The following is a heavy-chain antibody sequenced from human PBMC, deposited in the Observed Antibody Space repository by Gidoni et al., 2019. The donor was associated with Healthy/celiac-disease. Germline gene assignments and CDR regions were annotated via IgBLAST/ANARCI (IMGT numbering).Heavy chain of an antibody. D-gene: IGHD1-26*01. J-gene: IGHJ4*02. Sequence: QGQLVESGGGGVEPGRALRVTCAASGFTFSRYCMHWFRQAPGKGRALVSGIPYDVSNKYYSDSVKGRFTISRDNSKNTLYLQMNSLRSEDTAVYYCAKEWDALAAFDYWGQGTLVTVSS. CDR1: GFTFSRYC. CDR3: AKEWDALAAFDY. CDR2: IPYDVSNK. V-gene: IGHV3-30*18.